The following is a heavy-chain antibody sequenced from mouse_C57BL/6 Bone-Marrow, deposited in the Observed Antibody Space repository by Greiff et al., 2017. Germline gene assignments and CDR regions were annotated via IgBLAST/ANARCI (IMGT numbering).Heavy chain of an antibody. CDR2: IDPSDSYT. V-gene: IGHV1-69*01. Sequence: QVQLQQPGAELVMPGASVKLSCKASGYTFTSYWMHWVKQRPGQGLEWIGEIDPSDSYTNYNQKFKGKSTLTVDKSSSTAYMQLSSLTSEDSAVYYCARESNYGSSYDFDYWGQGTTLTDSS. CDR3: ARESNYGSSYDFDY. J-gene: IGHJ2*01. D-gene: IGHD1-1*01. CDR1: GYTFTSYW.